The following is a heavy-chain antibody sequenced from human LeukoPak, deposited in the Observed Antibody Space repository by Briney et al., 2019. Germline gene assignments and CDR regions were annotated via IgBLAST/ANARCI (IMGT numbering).Heavy chain of an antibody. V-gene: IGHV3-23*01. D-gene: IGHD6-13*01. Sequence: GGSLRLSCAASGFTLSSYAMSWVRQAPGKGLEWVSAISGSGGSTYYADSVKGRFTISRDNSKNTLYLQMNSLRAEDTAVYYCAKDRVGSSSWYPYYFDYWGQGTLVTVSS. CDR1: GFTLSSYA. CDR3: AKDRVGSSSWYPYYFDY. J-gene: IGHJ4*02. CDR2: ISGSGGST.